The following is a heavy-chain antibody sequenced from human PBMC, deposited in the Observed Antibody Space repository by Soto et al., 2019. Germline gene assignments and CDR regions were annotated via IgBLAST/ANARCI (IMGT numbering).Heavy chain of an antibody. CDR1: GLTFGSRA. CDR2: ITDNGGDA. Sequence: GGSLRLSCVASGLTFGSRAMSWVRQAPGEGLQWVATITDNGGDAKYADSVRGRFDISRDNSKNSLYLEMNSLRAEDTAVYYSARESEDLTSNFDYWGQGTLVTVSS. V-gene: IGHV3-23*01. CDR3: ARESEDLTSNFDY. J-gene: IGHJ4*02.